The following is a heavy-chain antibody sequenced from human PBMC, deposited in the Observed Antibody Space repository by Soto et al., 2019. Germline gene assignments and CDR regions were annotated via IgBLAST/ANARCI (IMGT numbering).Heavy chain of an antibody. J-gene: IGHJ4*02. CDR3: ARSVEWLASFDY. D-gene: IGHD6-19*01. Sequence: QVQVVQSGAEVKKPGASVKVSCKASGYTFTSYDINWVRQATGQGLEWMGWMNPNSGNTGYAHKFQGRVTMTRNTSISTAYMELRSLRSDDTAVYYCARSVEWLASFDYWGQGPLVTVSS. V-gene: IGHV1-8*01. CDR1: GYTFTSYD. CDR2: MNPNSGNT.